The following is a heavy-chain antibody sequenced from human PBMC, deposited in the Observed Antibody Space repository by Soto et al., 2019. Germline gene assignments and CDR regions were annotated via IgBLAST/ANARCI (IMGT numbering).Heavy chain of an antibody. CDR3: ARGSRYYDILTGYYRRSEYFQH. CDR1: GDSIISGDYY. CDR2: IYHSGST. J-gene: IGHJ1*01. D-gene: IGHD3-9*01. V-gene: IGHV4-39*07. Sequence: SETLSLTCTVSGDSIISGDYYWSWIRQTPGKGLEWIGEIYHSGSTNYNPSLKSRVTISVDKSKNQFSLKLSSVTAADTAVYYCARGSRYYDILTGYYRRSEYFQHWGQGTLVTVPQ.